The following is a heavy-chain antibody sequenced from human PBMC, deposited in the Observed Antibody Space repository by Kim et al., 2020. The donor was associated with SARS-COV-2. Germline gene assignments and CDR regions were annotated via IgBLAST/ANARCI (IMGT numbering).Heavy chain of an antibody. CDR3: ARDQLVEGDSPEYFQH. CDR2: INPSGGST. V-gene: IGHV1-46*01. J-gene: IGHJ1*01. D-gene: IGHD1-1*01. Sequence: ASVKVSCKASGYTFTSYYMHWVRQAPGQGLEWMGIINPSGGSTSYAQKFQGRVTMTRDTSTSTVYMELSSLRSEDTAVYYCARDQLVEGDSPEYFQHWGQGTLVTVSS. CDR1: GYTFTSYY.